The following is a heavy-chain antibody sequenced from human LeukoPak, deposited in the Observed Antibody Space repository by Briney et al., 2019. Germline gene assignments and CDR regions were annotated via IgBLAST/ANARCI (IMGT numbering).Heavy chain of an antibody. CDR3: ARFPYFEGFDY. Sequence: SETLSLTCSVSGGSIESYYWSWIRQPPGKGLEFIGYIAASGTTKHNPSLKSRVTLSMDTSKNQFSLKLRSVTAADTAVYFCARFPYFEGFDYWGQGTQVIVSS. D-gene: IGHD3-9*01. V-gene: IGHV4-4*08. J-gene: IGHJ4*02. CDR2: IAASGTT. CDR1: GGSIESYY.